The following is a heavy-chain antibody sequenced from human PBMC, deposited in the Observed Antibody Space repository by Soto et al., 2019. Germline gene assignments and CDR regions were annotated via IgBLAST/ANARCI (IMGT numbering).Heavy chain of an antibody. CDR3: ARDPCSGGSCYPYDY. J-gene: IGHJ4*02. D-gene: IGHD2-15*01. V-gene: IGHV1-18*01. Sequence: GTSVKVSCTDSGYTFTSYGISWVRQAPGQGLEWMGWISAYNGNTNYAQKLQGRVTMTTDTSTSTAYMELRSLRSDDTAVYYCARDPCSGGSCYPYDYWGQGTLVTVSS. CDR1: GYTFTSYG. CDR2: ISAYNGNT.